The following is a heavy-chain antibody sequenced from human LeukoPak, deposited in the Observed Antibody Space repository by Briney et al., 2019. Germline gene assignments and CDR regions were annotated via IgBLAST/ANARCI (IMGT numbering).Heavy chain of an antibody. V-gene: IGHV3-9*01. CDR2: ISWNSGSI. Sequence: GGSLRLSCAASGFTFDDYAMHWVRQAPGKGPEWVSGISWNSGSIGYADSVKGRFTISRDNAKNSLYLQMNSLRAEDTALYYCAQSGGYDDYWGQGTLVTVSS. J-gene: IGHJ4*02. D-gene: IGHD5-12*01. CDR1: GFTFDDYA. CDR3: AQSGGYDDY.